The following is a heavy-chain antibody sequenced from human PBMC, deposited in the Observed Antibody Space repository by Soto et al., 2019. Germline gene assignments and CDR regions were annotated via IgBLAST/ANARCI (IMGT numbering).Heavy chain of an antibody. CDR1: GGSISSGGYY. J-gene: IGHJ4*01. Sequence: QVQLQESGPGLVQPSQTLSLTCTVSGGSISSGGYYWSWIRQHPGTGLECIGHISYSGSTYNNTSLKSRVTISVDTSRNQFSLIVNSVTAADAAVYYCARGVLHWGQGTLVTVSS. V-gene: IGHV4-31*03. CDR3: ARGVLH. CDR2: ISYSGST.